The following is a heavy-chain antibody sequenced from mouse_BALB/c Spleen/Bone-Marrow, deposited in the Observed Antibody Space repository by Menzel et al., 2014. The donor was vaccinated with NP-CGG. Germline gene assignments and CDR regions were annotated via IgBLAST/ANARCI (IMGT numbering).Heavy chain of an antibody. V-gene: IGHV2-9*02. D-gene: IGHD1-1*01. CDR2: IWAGGST. J-gene: IGHJ4*01. CDR1: GFSLTSYG. CDR3: ARDYGSSYYAMDY. Sequence: VKLMESGPGLVAPSQSLSITCTVSGFSLTSYGVHWVRQPPGKGLEWLGVIWAGGSTNYNSALMSRLSISKDNSKSQVFLKMNSLQTDDTAMYYCARDYGSSYYAMDYWGQGTSVTASS.